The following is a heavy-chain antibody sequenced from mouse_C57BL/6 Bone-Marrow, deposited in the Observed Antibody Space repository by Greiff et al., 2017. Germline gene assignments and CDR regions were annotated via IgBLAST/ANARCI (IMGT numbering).Heavy chain of an antibody. CDR1: GYSITSGYY. CDR3: ARDQTMVAMDY. Sequence: VQLVESGPGLVKPSQSLSLTCSVTGYSITSGYYWNWIRQFPGNKLEWMGYISYDGSNNYNPSLKNRISITRDTSKNQFFLKLNSVTTEDTATYYCARDQTMVAMDYWGQGTSVTVSS. J-gene: IGHJ4*01. CDR2: ISYDGSN. V-gene: IGHV3-6*01. D-gene: IGHD1-1*02.